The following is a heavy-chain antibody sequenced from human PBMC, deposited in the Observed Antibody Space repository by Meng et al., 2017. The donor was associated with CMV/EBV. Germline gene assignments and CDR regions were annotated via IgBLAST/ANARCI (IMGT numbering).Heavy chain of an antibody. CDR2: IIPIFGTA. CDR1: GGTFSSYA. Sequence: CKASGGTFSSYAIGWVRQAPGQGLEWMGGIIPIFGTANYAQKFQGRVTITADESTSTAYMELSSLRSEDTAVYYCARCRTELVLPDYWGQGTLVTVSS. D-gene: IGHD1-26*01. J-gene: IGHJ4*02. CDR3: ARCRTELVLPDY. V-gene: IGHV1-69*01.